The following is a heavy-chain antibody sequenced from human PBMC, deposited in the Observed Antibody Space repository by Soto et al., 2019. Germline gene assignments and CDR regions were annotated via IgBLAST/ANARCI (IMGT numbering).Heavy chain of an antibody. CDR2: ISYDGSNT. CDR3: ARDLEPRFDH. CDR1: GFTFSSYT. Sequence: GGSLRLSCAASGFTFSSYTMHWVRQAPGKGLEWVAFISYDGSNTDYTDSVRGRFTISRENSKNTLYLQMNSLRAEDTAVYYCARDLEPRFDHWGQGTLVTVSS. V-gene: IGHV3-30-3*01. J-gene: IGHJ4*02.